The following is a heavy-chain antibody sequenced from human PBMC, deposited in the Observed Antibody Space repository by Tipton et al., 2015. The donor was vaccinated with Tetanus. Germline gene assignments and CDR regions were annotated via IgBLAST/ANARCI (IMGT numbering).Heavy chain of an antibody. CDR3: CRSTPIVGPLDH. CDR2: TTSSGAST. D-gene: IGHD1-26*01. J-gene: IGHJ4*02. CDR1: GFSMRNYA. V-gene: IGHV3-23*01. Sequence: GSLRLSCVASGFSMRNYAMSWVRQAPGKGLEWVSGTTSSGASTYYADFVRGRFTISRDNSKDTLFLRMNSLTAEDTAVYYCCRSTPIVGPLDHWGQGTPVTVSS.